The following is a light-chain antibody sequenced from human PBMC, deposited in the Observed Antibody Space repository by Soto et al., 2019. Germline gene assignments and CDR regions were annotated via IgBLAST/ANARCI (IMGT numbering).Light chain of an antibody. J-gene: IGKJ4*01. V-gene: IGKV1-33*01. CDR2: DAS. Sequence: DIQMTQSPSSLSASVGDRVTITCQASQDIKKYLNWYQQRPGKAPKLLIYDASNLQTGVPSRFSGSGSGTHFTFTISSLLPEDIATYFCQQWDNAPITFGGGTKVDIK. CDR1: QDIKKY. CDR3: QQWDNAPIT.